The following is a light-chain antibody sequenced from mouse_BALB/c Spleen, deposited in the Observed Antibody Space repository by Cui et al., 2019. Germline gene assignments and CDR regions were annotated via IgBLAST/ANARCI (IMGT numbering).Light chain of an antibody. CDR3: QQWCSTPYT. V-gene: IGKV12-98*01. Sequence: DIQMTQSPASQSASLGESVTLTCLASHIIGTWLGWYQQKPGNSPQLLIYAATSLADGVPSRFSGSGSGTKFSLKISSLEAEDVVSYYCQQWCSTPYTFGGGTKLEIK. CDR1: HIIGTW. CDR2: AAT. J-gene: IGKJ2*01.